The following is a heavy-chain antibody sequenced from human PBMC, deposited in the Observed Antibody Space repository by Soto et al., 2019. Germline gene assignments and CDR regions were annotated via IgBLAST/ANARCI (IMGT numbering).Heavy chain of an antibody. J-gene: IGHJ5*02. Sequence: ESGPTLVNPTHTLTLTCSFSGFSLSVYGVRVIWFRQPPGETLEWLALIHWNDDKRYSPYLKSRLTITKDTSKNQVVLTLTNLDPLDTGTYFCAHTKDSSGFLTSWGQGILVTVSS. V-gene: IGHV2-5*01. CDR3: AHTKDSSGFLTS. CDR2: IHWNDDK. CDR1: GFSLSVYGVR. D-gene: IGHD3-22*01.